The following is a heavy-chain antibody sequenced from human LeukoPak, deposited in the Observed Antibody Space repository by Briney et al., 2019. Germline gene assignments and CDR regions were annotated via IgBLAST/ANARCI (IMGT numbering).Heavy chain of an antibody. CDR1: GFTFSSYG. Sequence: AGGSLRLSCAASGFTFSSYGMSSVRQAPEKGLEWVSPISGSGGSTYYADSVKGRFTISRDNSKNTLYLQMNSLRAEDTAVYYCAKRSGGSSSWFRAFDYWGQGTLVTVSS. CDR2: ISGSGGST. J-gene: IGHJ4*02. CDR3: AKRSGGSSSWFRAFDY. V-gene: IGHV3-23*01. D-gene: IGHD6-13*01.